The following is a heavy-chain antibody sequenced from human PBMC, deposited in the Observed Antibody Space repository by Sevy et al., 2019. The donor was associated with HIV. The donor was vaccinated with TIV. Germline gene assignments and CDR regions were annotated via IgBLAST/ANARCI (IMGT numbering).Heavy chain of an antibody. D-gene: IGHD4-17*01. CDR2: ISYDGSNK. CDR3: ARDQHDYAGNIRTGWFDP. V-gene: IGHV3-30*03. Sequence: GGSLRLSCAASGFTFSSYSMNWVRQAPGKGLEWVAVISYDGSNKYYADSVKRRFTISRDNSKKTVYLQMNSLRVEDTAVYYCARDQHDYAGNIRTGWFDPWGQGALVTVSS. CDR1: GFTFSSYS. J-gene: IGHJ5*02.